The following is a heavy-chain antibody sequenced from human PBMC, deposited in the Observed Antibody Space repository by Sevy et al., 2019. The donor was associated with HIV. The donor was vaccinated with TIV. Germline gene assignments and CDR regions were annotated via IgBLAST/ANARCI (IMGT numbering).Heavy chain of an antibody. CDR3: ARDCSSTSCLWGLDV. V-gene: IGHV3-7*03. D-gene: IGHD2-2*01. CDR1: GFTFSNYW. J-gene: IGHJ6*02. CDR2: IKRDGSEK. Sequence: GGSLRLSCAASGFTFSNYWMSWVRQAPGKGLEWVANIKRDGSEKYYMASVKGRFTISRDNAKNSLYLQINSLRAEDTAMYYCARDCSSTSCLWGLDVWGQGTMVTVSS.